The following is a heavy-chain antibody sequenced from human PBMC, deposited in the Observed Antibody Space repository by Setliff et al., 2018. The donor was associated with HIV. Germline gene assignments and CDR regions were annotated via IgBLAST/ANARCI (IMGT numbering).Heavy chain of an antibody. J-gene: IGHJ4*02. Sequence: KSGGSLRLSCAASGFTVNDAWMSWVRQAPGKGPEWVGRIKSKTDGGTTDCAAPVKGRFTISRDDSKNTLYLQMNSLKTEDTAVYYCTTQSLSWGQGTLVTVSS. V-gene: IGHV3-15*01. CDR3: TTQSLS. CDR1: GFTVNDAW. CDR2: IKSKTDGGTT.